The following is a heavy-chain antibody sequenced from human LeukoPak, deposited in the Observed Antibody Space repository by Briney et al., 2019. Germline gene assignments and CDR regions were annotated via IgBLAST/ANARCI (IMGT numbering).Heavy chain of an antibody. Sequence: ASVKVSCKASGYTFTSYYMHWVRQAPGQGLEWMGWISAYNGNTNYAQKLQGRVTMTTDTSTSTAYMELRSLRSDDTAVYYCARDISSGWFAAAFDIWGQGTMVTVSS. CDR3: ARDISSGWFAAAFDI. D-gene: IGHD6-19*01. CDR1: GYTFTSYY. J-gene: IGHJ3*02. CDR2: ISAYNGNT. V-gene: IGHV1-18*04.